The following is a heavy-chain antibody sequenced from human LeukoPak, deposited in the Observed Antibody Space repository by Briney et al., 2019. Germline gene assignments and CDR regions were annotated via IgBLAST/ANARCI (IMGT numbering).Heavy chain of an antibody. CDR3: ARGEDYYDSSGYTDY. CDR1: GYTFTDYY. V-gene: IGHV1-46*01. Sequence: ASVKVSCKASGYTFTDYYMHWVRQAPGQGLEWMGIINPSGGSTSYAQKFQGRVTMTRDMSTSTVYMELSSLRSEDTAVYYCARGEDYYDSSGYTDYWGQGTLVTVSS. J-gene: IGHJ4*02. CDR2: INPSGGST. D-gene: IGHD3-22*01.